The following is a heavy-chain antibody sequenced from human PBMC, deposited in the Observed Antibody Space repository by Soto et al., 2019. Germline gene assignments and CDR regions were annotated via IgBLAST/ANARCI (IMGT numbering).Heavy chain of an antibody. Sequence: QVQLVESGGGVVQPGRSLRLSCAASGFTFSTYGMHWVRQAPGKGLEWVAVISFDGNIKYYADSVKGRFTISRDNSKYTLYLEMYSLSAEDTAIYYCAKVLERSMITFGGVIAYWGQGALVTVSS. V-gene: IGHV3-30*18. CDR1: GFTFSTYG. D-gene: IGHD3-16*02. J-gene: IGHJ4*02. CDR3: AKVLERSMITFGGVIAY. CDR2: ISFDGNIK.